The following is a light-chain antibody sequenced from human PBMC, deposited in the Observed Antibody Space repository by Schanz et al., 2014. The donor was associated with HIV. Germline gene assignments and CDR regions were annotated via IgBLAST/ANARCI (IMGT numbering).Light chain of an antibody. J-gene: IGKJ3*01. CDR2: GAS. V-gene: IGKV3-15*01. Sequence: EIVLTQSPGSLSLSPGGRATLSCGASQSVSSSNLAWYQQKPGQAPRLLIYGASTRASGIAARFSGSGSGTEFTLTVSSLPSEDFAVYYCQKYNNWPRTFGPGTKVHIK. CDR3: QKYNNWPRT. CDR1: QSVSSSN.